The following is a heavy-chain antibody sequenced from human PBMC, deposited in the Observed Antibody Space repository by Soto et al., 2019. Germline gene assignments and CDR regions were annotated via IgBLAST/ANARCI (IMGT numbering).Heavy chain of an antibody. D-gene: IGHD2-2*01. Sequence: EVQLVESGGGLVKPGGSLRLSCAASGFTFSSYSMNWVRQAPGKGLEWVSSISSSSSYIYYADSVKGRFTISRDNAKNSLYLQMNSLRAEDTAVYYCATQCTSCKYNWFDPWGQGTLVTVSS. CDR1: GFTFSSYS. CDR2: ISSSSSYI. J-gene: IGHJ5*02. V-gene: IGHV3-21*01. CDR3: ATQCTSCKYNWFDP.